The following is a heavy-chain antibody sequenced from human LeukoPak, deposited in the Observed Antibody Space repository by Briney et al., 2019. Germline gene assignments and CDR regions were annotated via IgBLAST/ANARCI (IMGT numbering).Heavy chain of an antibody. CDR2: FDPEDGET. CDR1: GYTLTELS. CDR3: ARDHGAPWLVGPDYFDY. Sequence: GASVKVSCKVSGYTLTELSMHWVRQAPGKGLEWMGGFDPEDGETIYAQKFQGRVTMTRDTSISTAYMELSRLRSDDTAVYYCARDHGAPWLVGPDYFDYWGQGTLVTVSS. J-gene: IGHJ4*02. D-gene: IGHD6-19*01. V-gene: IGHV1-24*01.